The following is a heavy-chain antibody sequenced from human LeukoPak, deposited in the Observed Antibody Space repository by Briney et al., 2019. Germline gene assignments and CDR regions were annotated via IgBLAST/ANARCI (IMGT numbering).Heavy chain of an antibody. D-gene: IGHD3-3*01. V-gene: IGHV1-46*01. CDR2: INPSGGST. CDR3: ARVAIRFLEWSGGFDP. Sequence: ASVKVSCKASGYTFTSYYMHWVRRAPGQGLEWMGIINPSGGSTSYAQKFQGRVTMTRDTSTSTVYMELSSLRSEDTAVYYCARVAIRFLEWSGGFDPWGQGTLVTVSS. J-gene: IGHJ5*02. CDR1: GYTFTSYY.